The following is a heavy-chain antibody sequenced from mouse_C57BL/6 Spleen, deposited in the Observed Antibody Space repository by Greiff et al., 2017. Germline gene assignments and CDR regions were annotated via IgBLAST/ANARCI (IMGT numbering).Heavy chain of an antibody. J-gene: IGHJ2*01. Sequence: QVQLQQPGAELVKPGASVKLSCKASGYTFTSYWMHWVKQRPGQGLAWIGMIHPNSGSTNYNEKFKSKATLTVDKSSSPAYMQLSILTSEDSAGYYCARPFGYDERDLDYWGQGTTLTVSS. CDR2: IHPNSGST. V-gene: IGHV1-64*01. CDR1: GYTFTSYW. CDR3: ARPFGYDERDLDY. D-gene: IGHD2-2*01.